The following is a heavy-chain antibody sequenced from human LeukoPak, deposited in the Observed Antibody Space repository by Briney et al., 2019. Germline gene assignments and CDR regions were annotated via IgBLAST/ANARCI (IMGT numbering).Heavy chain of an antibody. CDR1: GYTFTSYY. CDR3: ARDSGRSHSSGLDDY. CDR2: INPSGGST. J-gene: IGHJ4*02. Sequence: ASVKVSCKASGYTFTSYYMHWVRQAPGQGLEWMGIINPSGGSTSYAQKFQGRVTMTRDTSTSTVYMELSSLRSEDTAVYYCARDSGRSHSSGLDDYWGQGTLVTVSS. V-gene: IGHV1-46*01. D-gene: IGHD3-22*01.